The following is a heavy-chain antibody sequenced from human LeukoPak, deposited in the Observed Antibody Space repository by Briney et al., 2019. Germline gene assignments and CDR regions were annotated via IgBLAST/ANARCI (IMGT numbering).Heavy chain of an antibody. CDR3: AKSTRSRYGWFDP. CDR2: ISGIGGST. D-gene: IGHD6-13*01. V-gene: IGHV3-23*01. Sequence: GRSLRLACAASGFTFSRYAMSWVRQAPRKLLEWVSAISGIGGSTYYADSVKGRFTISRDNSKNTLYLQMNSLRAEDTAVYYCAKSTRSRYGWFDPWGQGTLVTVSS. CDR1: GFTFSRYA. J-gene: IGHJ5*02.